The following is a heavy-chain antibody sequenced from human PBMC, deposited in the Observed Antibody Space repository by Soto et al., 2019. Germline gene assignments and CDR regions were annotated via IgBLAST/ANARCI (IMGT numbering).Heavy chain of an antibody. CDR1: GFTVSSNY. V-gene: IGHV3-53*01. CDR2: IYSGDTT. CDR3: ARDLRTLYGMDV. Sequence: EVQLVESGGGLIQPGGSLRLSCAASGFTVSSNYMSWVRQAPGKGLEWVSVIYSGDTTYYADSVKGRFTISRDHSKKTLYLQMNSLRAEDTAVYYCARDLRTLYGMDVWGQGTTVTVSS. J-gene: IGHJ6*02.